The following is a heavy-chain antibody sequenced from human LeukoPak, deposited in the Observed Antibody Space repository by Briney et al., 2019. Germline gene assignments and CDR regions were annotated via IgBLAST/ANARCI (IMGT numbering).Heavy chain of an antibody. Sequence: PSETLSLTCAVYGGSFSGYYWSWIRQSPGKGLEGIGEINHSGSSNYNPSLKSRVTISVDTSKNHSSLKLSSVTAADAAVYYCARALVVVPAAPNFLDYWGQGTLVTVSS. CDR2: INHSGSS. CDR1: GGSFSGYY. D-gene: IGHD2-15*01. V-gene: IGHV4-34*01. J-gene: IGHJ4*02. CDR3: ARALVVVPAAPNFLDY.